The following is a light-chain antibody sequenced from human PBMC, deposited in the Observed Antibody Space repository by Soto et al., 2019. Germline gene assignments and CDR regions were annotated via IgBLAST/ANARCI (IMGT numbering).Light chain of an antibody. Sequence: QLTQSPSSLSASVGDRVTITCRASQSIDIYLHWYQQKPGKAPKLLIYSASSSQRGVPSRFSGSGSGTDFTLTIISLQPEDSATYYCQQSYSHPTFGQGTKVDIK. J-gene: IGKJ1*01. CDR3: QQSYSHPT. CDR2: SAS. CDR1: QSIDIY. V-gene: IGKV1-39*01.